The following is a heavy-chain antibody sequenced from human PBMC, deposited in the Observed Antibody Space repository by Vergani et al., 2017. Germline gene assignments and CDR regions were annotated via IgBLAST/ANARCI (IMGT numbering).Heavy chain of an antibody. CDR1: GLTFSTCG. CDR3: ARTLKFLDMDV. D-gene: IGHD3-3*01. Sequence: VQLVESGGGVVQPGGSLRLSCAASGLTFSTCGMHWVRQAPGKGLDWVARTRNKARGYSTDYAASVRGRFIVSRDASGKSVSLQMTRLRIDDTAVYFCARTLKFLDMDVWGKGTTVTVSS. CDR2: TRNKARGYST. J-gene: IGHJ6*04. V-gene: IGHV3-72*01.